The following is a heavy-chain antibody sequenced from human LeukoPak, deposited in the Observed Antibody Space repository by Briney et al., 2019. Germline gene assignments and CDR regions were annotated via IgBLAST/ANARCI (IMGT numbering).Heavy chain of an antibody. J-gene: IGHJ6*02. Sequence: GGSLRLSCAASGFTFSSYSMNWVRQAPGKGLEWVSSISSSSTYIYYADSVKGRFTISRDNAKNSLYLQMNSLRAEDTAVYCCARVMGSGTYYLHYYGMDVWGQGTTVTVSS. V-gene: IGHV3-21*01. CDR2: ISSSSTYI. D-gene: IGHD3-10*01. CDR1: GFTFSSYS. CDR3: ARVMGSGTYYLHYYGMDV.